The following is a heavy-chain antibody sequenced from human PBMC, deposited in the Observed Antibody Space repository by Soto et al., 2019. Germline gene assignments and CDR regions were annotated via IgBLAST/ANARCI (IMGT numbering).Heavy chain of an antibody. V-gene: IGHV3-11*03. CDR3: ARYIVGAYNWFDP. D-gene: IGHD1-26*01. Sequence: PGGSLRLSCAASGFTFSEYHMSWIRQAPGKGLEWISYISSSSSDTNYADSVKGRFTISRDNAKNSLYLQVNSLRAEDTAVYYCARYIVGAYNWFDPWGQGTLVTVSS. CDR2: ISSSSSDT. J-gene: IGHJ5*02. CDR1: GFTFSEYH.